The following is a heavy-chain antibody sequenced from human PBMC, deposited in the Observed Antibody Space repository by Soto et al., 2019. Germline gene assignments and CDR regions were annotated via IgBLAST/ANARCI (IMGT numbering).Heavy chain of an antibody. J-gene: IGHJ4*02. CDR1: GFTFSNAW. Sequence: GGSLRLSCSASGFTFSNAWMSWVRQAPGKGLECVGRIKSKTDGGTTDYAAPVKGRFTISRDDSKNTLYLQMNSLKTEDTAVYYCTTDYVIVVVPAAHFDYWGQGTLVTVSS. CDR2: IKSKTDGGTT. D-gene: IGHD2-2*01. V-gene: IGHV3-15*01. CDR3: TTDYVIVVVPAAHFDY.